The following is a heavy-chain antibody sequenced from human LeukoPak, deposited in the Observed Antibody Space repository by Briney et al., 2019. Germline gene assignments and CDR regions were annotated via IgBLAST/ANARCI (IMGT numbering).Heavy chain of an antibody. J-gene: IGHJ4*02. Sequence: PGGSLRLSCTASGFTFSNFWMGWVRQAPGKGLEWVSALSDSGGSTYYADSVKGRFTISRDNSKNTLYLQMNSLRAEDTAVYYCAKSPWLGYYFDYWGQGTLVTVSS. V-gene: IGHV3-23*01. CDR1: GFTFSNFW. CDR3: AKSPWLGYYFDY. CDR2: LSDSGGST. D-gene: IGHD6-19*01.